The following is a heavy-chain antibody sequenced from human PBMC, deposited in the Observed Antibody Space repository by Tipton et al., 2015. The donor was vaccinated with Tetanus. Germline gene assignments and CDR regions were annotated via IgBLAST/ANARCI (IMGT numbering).Heavy chain of an antibody. Sequence: TLSLPCSVSGDSGSRHYWSWIRQPPGKGLEWIGDIFYSGNSIPNPSFGSRVTMSADTSRTLFSLTLMSVTAADTAVYFCARGLIDDFLGSRIYFDSWGPGTLVTVSS. CDR2: IFYSGNS. CDR1: GDSGSRHY. V-gene: IGHV4-59*02. J-gene: IGHJ4*02. D-gene: IGHD3-16*01. CDR3: ARGLIDDFLGSRIYFDS.